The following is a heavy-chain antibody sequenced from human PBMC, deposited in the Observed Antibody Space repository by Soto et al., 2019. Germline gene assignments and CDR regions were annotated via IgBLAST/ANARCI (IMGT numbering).Heavy chain of an antibody. V-gene: IGHV1-3*04. CDR2: ISTDNGNT. J-gene: IGHJ5*02. CDR3: ARGVGSGTYYNHYNWFDP. Sequence: GASVKVSCKASGYTFTTYSMHWVRQAPGQGLEWMGWISTDNGNTKYSQKFQGRITITTDTSASTAYMELRSLRSEDTAVYYCARGVGSGTYYNHYNWFDPWGQGTLVTVSS. CDR1: GYTFTTYS. D-gene: IGHD3-10*01.